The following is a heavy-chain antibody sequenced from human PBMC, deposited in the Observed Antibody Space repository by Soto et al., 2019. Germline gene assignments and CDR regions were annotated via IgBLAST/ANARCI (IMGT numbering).Heavy chain of an antibody. J-gene: IGHJ6*03. CDR2: ISAYNGNT. CDR3: ARGRREWSRTSFFLRNVLGDPYYYMDV. D-gene: IGHD2-2*01. Sequence: ASVKVSCKASGYTFTSYGISWVRQAPGQGLEWMGWISAYNGNTNYAQKLQGRVTMTTDTSTSTAYMELRSLRSDDTAVYYCARGRREWSRTSFFLRNVLGDPYYYMDVWGKGTTVTVSS. V-gene: IGHV1-18*01. CDR1: GYTFTSYG.